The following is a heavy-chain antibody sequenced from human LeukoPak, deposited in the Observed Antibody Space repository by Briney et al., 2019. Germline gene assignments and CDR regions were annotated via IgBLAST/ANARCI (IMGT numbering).Heavy chain of an antibody. CDR2: INWYGGST. CDR3: ARDQYSSSWYAPDY. D-gene: IGHD6-13*01. CDR1: GFTFDDYG. J-gene: IGHJ4*02. Sequence: GGSLRLSCAASGFTFDDYGMSWVRQAPGKGLEWVSGINWYGGSTGYADSVKGRFTISRDNAKNSLYLQMNSLRAEDTALYYCARDQYSSSWYAPDYWGQGTLVTVSS. V-gene: IGHV3-20*04.